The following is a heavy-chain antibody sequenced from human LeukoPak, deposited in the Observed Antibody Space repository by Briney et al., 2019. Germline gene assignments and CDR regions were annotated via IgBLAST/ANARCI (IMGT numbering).Heavy chain of an antibody. CDR1: GYSFTSSW. CDR2: IYPGDSDT. J-gene: IGHJ4*02. CDR3: ARQRGPDCSGGSCDHGDY. D-gene: IGHD2-15*01. Sequence: GESLKISCKGSGYSFTSSWIGWVRQMPGKGLEWMGVIYPGDSDTRYSPSFQGQVTISADKSISTAYLQWSSLKASDTAMYYCARQRGPDCSGGSCDHGDYWGQGTLVTVSS. V-gene: IGHV5-51*01.